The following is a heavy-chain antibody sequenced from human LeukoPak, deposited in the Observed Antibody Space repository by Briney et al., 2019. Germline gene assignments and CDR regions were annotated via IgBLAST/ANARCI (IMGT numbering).Heavy chain of an antibody. CDR3: AKGTTELFDY. CDR2: ISYDGSNK. J-gene: IGHJ4*02. Sequence: GGSLRLSCAASGFTFSSYGMHWVRQAPGKGLEWVAVISYDGSNKYYADSVKGRFTISRDNSKNTLYLQMNSLRAEDTAVYYCAKGTTELFDYRGQGTLVTVSS. D-gene: IGHD1-1*01. V-gene: IGHV3-30*18. CDR1: GFTFSSYG.